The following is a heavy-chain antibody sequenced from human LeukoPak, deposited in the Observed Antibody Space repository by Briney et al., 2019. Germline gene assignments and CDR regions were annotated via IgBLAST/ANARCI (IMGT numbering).Heavy chain of an antibody. CDR1: GFTVSSNY. CDR2: IYSGGST. Sequence: GGSLRLSCAASGFTVSSNYMSWVRQAPGKGLEWVSVIYSGGSTYYADSVKGRFTISRDNSKNTLYLQMNSLRAEDTAVYYCAKAVRGYSYGWEYWGQGTLVTVSS. J-gene: IGHJ4*02. D-gene: IGHD5-18*01. CDR3: AKAVRGYSYGWEY. V-gene: IGHV3-53*01.